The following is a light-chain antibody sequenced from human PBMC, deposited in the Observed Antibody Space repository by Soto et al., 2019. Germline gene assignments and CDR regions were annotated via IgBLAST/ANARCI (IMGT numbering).Light chain of an antibody. Sequence: QTVVTQEPSVSVSPGGTVTLTCALSSGSVSTRYFPSWYQQTPGQAPRTLIYSTNYRSSGVPDRFSGSILGNKAALTITGAQADDESDYYCVLNMGSGIWVFGGGTTLTVL. CDR1: SGSVSTRYF. CDR2: STN. J-gene: IGLJ2*01. CDR3: VLNMGSGIWV. V-gene: IGLV8-61*01.